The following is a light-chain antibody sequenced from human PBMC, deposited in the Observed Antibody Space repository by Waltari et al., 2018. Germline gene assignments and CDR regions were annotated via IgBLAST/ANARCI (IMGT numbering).Light chain of an antibody. CDR1: SSDIGGYNY. Sequence: QYALTQHASVSGSPGQSITISSTGTSSDIGGYNYVSWYQQHPCKAPKLMIYDVSHRPSGVSHRFSGSKSGNTASLTISGLQAEDEADYYCSSYTSSSTLFYVFGTGTRVTVL. CDR3: SSYTSSSTLFYV. CDR2: DVS. J-gene: IGLJ1*01. V-gene: IGLV2-14*03.